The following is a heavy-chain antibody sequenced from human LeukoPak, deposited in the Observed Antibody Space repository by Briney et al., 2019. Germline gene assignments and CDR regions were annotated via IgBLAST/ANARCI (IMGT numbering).Heavy chain of an antibody. CDR3: AKAMYDYGDPVGWFDP. D-gene: IGHD4-17*01. Sequence: GGSLRLSCAASGFTFSTSAMSWVRKAPGKGLEWVSGILGSGGSTYYADSVKGRFTISRDNSKNTLYLQMSRLRAEDTAVYYCAKAMYDYGDPVGWFDPWGQGTLVTVSS. CDR1: GFTFSTSA. CDR2: ILGSGGST. J-gene: IGHJ5*02. V-gene: IGHV3-23*01.